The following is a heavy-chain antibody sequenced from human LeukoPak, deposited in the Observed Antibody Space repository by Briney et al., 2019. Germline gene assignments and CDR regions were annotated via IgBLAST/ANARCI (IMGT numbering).Heavy chain of an antibody. V-gene: IGHV4-31*03. J-gene: IGHJ5*02. D-gene: IGHD3-10*01. CDR2: SDYSGGT. CDR1: GDSISGAAYY. Sequence: SETLSLTCSVSGDSISGAAYYWSWIRPHPGKGLEWIGYSDYSGGTYYNPSLKSRVTISVDTSKNQFSLELRSVTAADTAVYFCARDGYYGSGKFDPWGQGTLVTVSS. CDR3: ARDGYYGSGKFDP.